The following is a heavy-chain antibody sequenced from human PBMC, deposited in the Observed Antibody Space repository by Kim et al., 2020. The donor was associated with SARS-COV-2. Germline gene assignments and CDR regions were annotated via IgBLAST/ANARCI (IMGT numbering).Heavy chain of an antibody. CDR1: GGSFSGYY. CDR2: INHSGST. J-gene: IGHJ6*03. CDR3: ARVLNWNYTRDYYYYYYMDV. D-gene: IGHD1-7*01. V-gene: IGHV4-34*01. Sequence: SETLSLTCAVYGGSFSGYYWSWIRQPPGKGLEWIGEINHSGSTNYNPSLKSRVTISVDTSKNQFSLKLSSVTAADTAVYYCARVLNWNYTRDYYYYYYMDVWGKGTTVTVSS.